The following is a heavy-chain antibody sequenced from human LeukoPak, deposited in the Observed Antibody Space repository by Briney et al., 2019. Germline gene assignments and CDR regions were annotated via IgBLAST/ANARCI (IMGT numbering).Heavy chain of an antibody. CDR2: IYSGGST. D-gene: IGHD5-24*01. Sequence: GGSLRLSCAASGFTVSSNYMSWVRQAPGKGLEWVSVIYSGGSTYYADSVKGRFTISRDNSKNTLYLQMNSLRAEDTAVYYCARGEQRWLQSHFDYWGQGTLVTVSS. CDR1: GFTVSSNY. V-gene: IGHV3-66*01. CDR3: ARGEQRWLQSHFDY. J-gene: IGHJ4*02.